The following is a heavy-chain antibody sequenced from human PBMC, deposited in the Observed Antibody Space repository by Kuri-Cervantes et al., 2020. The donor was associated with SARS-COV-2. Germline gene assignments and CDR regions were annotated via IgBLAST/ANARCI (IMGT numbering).Heavy chain of an antibody. D-gene: IGHD3-3*01. V-gene: IGHV3-48*04. CDR3: ARTDFWSGYYVDY. J-gene: IGHJ4*02. CDR2: ISSSGSTI. CDR1: GFTFSSYS. Sequence: GESLKISCAASGFTFSSYSMNWVRQAPGKGLEWVSYISSSGSTIYYADSVKGRFTISRDNAKNSLYPQMNSLRAEDTAVYYCARTDFWSGYYVDYWGQGTLVTVSS.